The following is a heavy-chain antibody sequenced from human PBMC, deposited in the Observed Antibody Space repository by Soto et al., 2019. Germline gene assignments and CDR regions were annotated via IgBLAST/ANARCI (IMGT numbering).Heavy chain of an antibody. V-gene: IGHV4-39*01. CDR2: IYYSGST. CDR3: ARLESSGIWFGELLTRGYFDY. CDR1: GGSISSSSYY. Sequence: SETLSLTCTVSGGSISSSSYYWGWIRQPPGKGLEWIGSIYYSGSTYYNPSLKSRVTISVDTSKNQFSLKLSSVTAADTAVYYCARLESSGIWFGELLTRGYFDYWGQGTLVTVSS. J-gene: IGHJ4*02. D-gene: IGHD3-10*01.